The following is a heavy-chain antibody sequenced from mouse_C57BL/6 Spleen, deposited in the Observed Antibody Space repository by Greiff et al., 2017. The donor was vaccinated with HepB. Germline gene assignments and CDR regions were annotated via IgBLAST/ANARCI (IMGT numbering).Heavy chain of an antibody. CDR3: ARRGLGPYYAMDY. CDR2: INPSTGGT. J-gene: IGHJ4*01. D-gene: IGHD4-1*01. V-gene: IGHV1-42*01. CDR1: GYSFTGYY. Sequence: EVKLVESGPELVKPGASVKISCKASGYSFTGYYMNWVKQSPEKSLEWIGEINPSTGGTTYNQKFKAKATLTVDKSSSTAYMQLKSLTSEDSAVYYCARRGLGPYYAMDYWGQGTSVTVSS.